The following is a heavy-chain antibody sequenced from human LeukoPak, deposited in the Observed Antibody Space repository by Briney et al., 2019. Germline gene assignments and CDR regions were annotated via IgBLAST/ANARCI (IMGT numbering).Heavy chain of an antibody. CDR2: IPGSGGAT. Sequence: GGXXXXSXXAXGXTFSSYAIRWVRQAPGTGLEWVSSIPGSGGATYYADSVRGRFSISRDNSKNTLYLQMNSLRAEDTAVYYCAREIEWFFDYWGQGTLVTVSS. D-gene: IGHD3-3*01. CDR3: AREIEWFFDY. J-gene: IGHJ4*02. CDR1: GXTFSSYA. V-gene: IGHV3-23*01.